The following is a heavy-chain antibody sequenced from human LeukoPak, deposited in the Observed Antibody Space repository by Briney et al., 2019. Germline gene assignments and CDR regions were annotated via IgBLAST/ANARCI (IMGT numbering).Heavy chain of an antibody. CDR3: ARAGYRAVGFDP. CDR2: INHSGST. D-gene: IGHD5-18*01. CDR1: GGSFSGYY. J-gene: IGHJ5*02. Sequence: SETLSLTCAVYGGSFSGYYWSWIRQPPGKGLEWIGEINHSGSTNYNPSLKSRVTISVDKSKNQFSLKLSSVTAADTAVYYCARAGYRAVGFDPWGQGTLVTVSS. V-gene: IGHV4-34*01.